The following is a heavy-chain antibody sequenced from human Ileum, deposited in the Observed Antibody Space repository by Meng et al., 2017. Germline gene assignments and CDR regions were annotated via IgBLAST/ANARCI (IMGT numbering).Heavy chain of an antibody. Sequence: GESLKISCAASGLTFSTYWMSWVRQAPGKGLEWVANIKHDGSDQYYVDSVKGRFTVSRDNAKNSLYLQMNSLRAEDTAVYCCARDDVGTHCSSTTCVSWGAFDIWGQGTMVTVSS. D-gene: IGHD2-2*01. CDR1: GLTFSTYW. CDR3: ARDDVGTHCSSTTCVSWGAFDI. CDR2: IKHDGSDQ. V-gene: IGHV3-7*01. J-gene: IGHJ3*02.